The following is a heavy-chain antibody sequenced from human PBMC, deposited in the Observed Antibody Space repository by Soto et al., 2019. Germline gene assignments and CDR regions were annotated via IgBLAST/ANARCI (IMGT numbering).Heavy chain of an antibody. CDR1: GGSISSGGYY. CDR3: AREIRRSGWTRGYYYYGMDV. CDR2: IYYSGST. J-gene: IGHJ6*02. V-gene: IGHV4-31*03. D-gene: IGHD6-19*01. Sequence: PSETLSLTCTVSGGSISSGGYYWSWIRQHPGKGLEWIGYIYYSGSTYYNPSLKSRVTISVDTSKNQFSLKLSSVTAADTAVYYCAREIRRSGWTRGYYYYGMDVWGQGTTVTVSS.